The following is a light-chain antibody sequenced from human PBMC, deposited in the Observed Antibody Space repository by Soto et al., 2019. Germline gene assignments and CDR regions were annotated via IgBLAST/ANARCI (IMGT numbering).Light chain of an antibody. Sequence: QSVLTQPASVSRSLGQSITISCTGTSSDVGGYNYVSWYQQQPGKAPKLMISEVSNRPSGISNRFSGSKSGNTASLIISGLQAEDEADYYCCSFTSSTTYVFGTGTKVTVL. CDR3: CSFTSSTTYV. CDR2: EVS. CDR1: SSDVGGYNY. J-gene: IGLJ1*01. V-gene: IGLV2-14*01.